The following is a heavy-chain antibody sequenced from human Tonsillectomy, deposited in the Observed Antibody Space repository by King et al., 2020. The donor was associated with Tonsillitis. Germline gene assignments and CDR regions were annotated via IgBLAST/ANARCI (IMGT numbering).Heavy chain of an antibody. J-gene: IGHJ6*03. D-gene: IGHD2-21*01. Sequence: VQLVESGGGLVQPGGSLRLSCAASGFTLNSYRMHWVRQVQGKGLLWVSRITNDGRDTRYADSVKGRFTISRDNSKNTLYLQMNSLRAEDTAVYYCAREIGIDYYYMDVWGKGTTVTVSS. CDR3: AREIGIDYYYMDV. V-gene: IGHV3-74*01. CDR1: GFTLNSYR. CDR2: ITNDGRDT.